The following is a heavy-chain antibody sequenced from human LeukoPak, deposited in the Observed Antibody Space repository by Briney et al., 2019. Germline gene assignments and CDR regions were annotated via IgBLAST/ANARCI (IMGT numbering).Heavy chain of an antibody. V-gene: IGHV3-21*01. J-gene: IGHJ6*03. D-gene: IGHD3-22*01. Sequence: NTGGSLRLSCAASGFTFSSYSMNGVRQAPGKGLEWVSSISSSSSYIYYADSVKGRFTISRDNAKNSLYLQMNSLRAEDTAVYYCARDSLLPGDSSGKYYYYMDVWGKGTTVTVSS. CDR2: ISSSSSYI. CDR3: ARDSLLPGDSSGKYYYYMDV. CDR1: GFTFSSYS.